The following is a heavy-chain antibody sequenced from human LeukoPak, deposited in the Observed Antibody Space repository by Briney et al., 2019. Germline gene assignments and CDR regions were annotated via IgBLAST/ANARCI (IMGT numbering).Heavy chain of an antibody. CDR1: GFTFSIYA. Sequence: GGSLRLSCAASGFTFSIYAMSWVRQAPGKGLEWVSAISGSGGSTYYADSVKGRFTISRDNSKNTLYLQMNSLRAEDTAVYYCAKGGSDDPYYYYGMDVWGQGTTVTVSS. CDR3: AKGGSDDPYYYYGMDV. V-gene: IGHV3-23*01. CDR2: ISGSGGST. D-gene: IGHD6-25*01. J-gene: IGHJ6*02.